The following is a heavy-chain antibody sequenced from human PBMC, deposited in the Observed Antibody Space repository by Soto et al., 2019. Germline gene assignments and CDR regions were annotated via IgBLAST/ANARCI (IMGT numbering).Heavy chain of an antibody. CDR3: ARDPLYSSSFPNWFDP. CDR1: GFTFSSYA. V-gene: IGHV3-30-3*01. CDR2: ISYDGSNK. J-gene: IGHJ5*02. Sequence: HPGGSLRLSCAASGFTFSSYAMHWVRQAPGKGLEWVAVISYDGSNKYYADSVKGRFTISRDNSKNTLYLQMNSLRAEDTAVYYCARDPLYSSSFPNWFDPRGQGTLVTVSS. D-gene: IGHD6-13*01.